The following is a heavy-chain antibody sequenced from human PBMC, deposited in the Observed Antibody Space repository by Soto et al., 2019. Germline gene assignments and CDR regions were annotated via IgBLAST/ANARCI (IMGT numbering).Heavy chain of an antibody. V-gene: IGHV3-23*01. CDR2: ISGGGTPS. D-gene: IGHD2-21*01. J-gene: IGHJ4*02. CDR3: AKVKAWTILDY. Sequence: GGSLRLSCAASGFTFGSYPMSWVRQAPGKGLEWVSSISGGGTPSYYAGSVEGRFTISRDNSKNTLYLQINSLRVEDTAVYYCAKVKAWTILDYWGQGTLVTVSS. CDR1: GFTFGSYP.